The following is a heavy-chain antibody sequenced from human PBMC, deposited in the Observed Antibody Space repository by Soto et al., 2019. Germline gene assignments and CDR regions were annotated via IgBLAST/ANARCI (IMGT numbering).Heavy chain of an antibody. V-gene: IGHV3-9*01. D-gene: IGHD3-10*01. CDR3: AKDKVRGVINYYFDY. CDR2: ISWNSGSI. CDR1: GFTFDDYA. J-gene: IGHJ4*02. Sequence: GGSLRLSCAASGFTFDDYAMHWVRQAPGKGLEWVSGISWNSGSIGYADSVKGRFTISRDNAKNSLYLQMNSLRAEDTALYYCAKDKVRGVINYYFDYWGQGTLVTVS.